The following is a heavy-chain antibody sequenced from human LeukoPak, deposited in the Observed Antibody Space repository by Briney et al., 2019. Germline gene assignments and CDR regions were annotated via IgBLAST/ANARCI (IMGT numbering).Heavy chain of an antibody. D-gene: IGHD3-22*01. V-gene: IGHV4-34*01. Sequence: SETLSLTCAVYGGSFSGYYWSWVRQPPGKGLEWIGEINHSGSTNYNPSLKSRVTISVDTSKNQFSLKLSSVTAADTAVYYCARLHYYDSSGCYPWGQGTLVTVSS. CDR2: INHSGST. J-gene: IGHJ5*02. CDR1: GGSFSGYY. CDR3: ARLHYYDSSGCYP.